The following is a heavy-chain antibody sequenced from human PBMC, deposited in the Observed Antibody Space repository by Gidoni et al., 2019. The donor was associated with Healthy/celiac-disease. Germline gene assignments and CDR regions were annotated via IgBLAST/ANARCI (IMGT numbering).Heavy chain of an antibody. CDR3: ARDRAYCGGDCSSGYFQH. CDR2: IKQDGSEK. D-gene: IGHD2-21*02. Sequence: EVQLVESGGGLVQPGGSLRLSCAASGFTFGSYWMSWVRQAPGKGLEWVANIKQDGSEKYYVDAVKGRFTISRDNAKNSLYLQMNSLRAEDTAVYYCARDRAYCGGDCSSGYFQHWGQGTLVTVSS. J-gene: IGHJ1*01. V-gene: IGHV3-7*01. CDR1: GFTFGSYW.